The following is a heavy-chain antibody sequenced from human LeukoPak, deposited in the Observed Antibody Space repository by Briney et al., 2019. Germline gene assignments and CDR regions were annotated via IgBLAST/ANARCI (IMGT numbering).Heavy chain of an antibody. CDR3: ARLGEEWLVHNWFDP. CDR2: IDPRDSYS. V-gene: IGHV5-10-1*01. CDR1: GYSFANYW. J-gene: IGHJ5*02. D-gene: IGHD6-19*01. Sequence: GESLKISFKGFGYSFANYWITWVRQMPGKGLEWMGRIDPRDSYSNYSPSFQGHVTISVDKSINTVYLHWNTLKPSDTAMYYCARLGEEWLVHNWFDPWGQGTLVTVSS.